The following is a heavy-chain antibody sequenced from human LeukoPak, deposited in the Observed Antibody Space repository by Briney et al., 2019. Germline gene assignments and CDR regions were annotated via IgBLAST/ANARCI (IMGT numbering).Heavy chain of an antibody. CDR1: GFTFSSYA. D-gene: IGHD3-3*01. CDR2: ISGSGGST. CDR3: AKDTGLRFLEWLNPFDY. J-gene: IGHJ4*02. Sequence: GGSLRLSCAASGFTFSSYAMSWVRQPPGKGLEWVSAISGSGGSTYYADSVKGRFTISRDNYKNTLYLQMNSLRAEDTAVYYCAKDTGLRFLEWLNPFDYWGQGTLVTVSS. V-gene: IGHV3-23*01.